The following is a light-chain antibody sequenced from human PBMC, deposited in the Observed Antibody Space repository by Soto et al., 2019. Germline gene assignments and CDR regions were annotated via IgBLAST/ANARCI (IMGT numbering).Light chain of an antibody. Sequence: DIQMTQSPSSLSASVGDRVTITCRASQSISSYLNWYQQKPGKAPKLLIYAASSLQSGVPSRFSGIVSGTDFTLTISSLQPEDFATYYCQQSYSTPGTFGQGTKLEIK. CDR3: QQSYSTPGT. J-gene: IGKJ2*01. V-gene: IGKV1-39*01. CDR2: AAS. CDR1: QSISSY.